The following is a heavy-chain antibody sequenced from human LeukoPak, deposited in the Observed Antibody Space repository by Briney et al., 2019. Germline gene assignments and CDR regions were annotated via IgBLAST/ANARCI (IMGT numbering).Heavy chain of an antibody. Sequence: GGSLRLSCAASGFTFDDYGMSWVRQAPGKGLEWVSGINWNGGSTGYADSVKGRFTISRDNAKNSLYLQMNSLRAEDTALYYCARDWSYYDFWSGYYSYYYMDVWGKGTTVTVSS. D-gene: IGHD3-3*01. J-gene: IGHJ6*03. CDR1: GFTFDDYG. CDR2: INWNGGST. CDR3: ARDWSYYDFWSGYYSYYYMDV. V-gene: IGHV3-20*04.